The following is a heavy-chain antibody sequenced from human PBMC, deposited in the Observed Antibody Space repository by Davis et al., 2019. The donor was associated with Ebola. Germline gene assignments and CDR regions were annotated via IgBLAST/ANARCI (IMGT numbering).Heavy chain of an antibody. CDR1: GFTFSSYE. J-gene: IGHJ1*01. D-gene: IGHD5-18*01. V-gene: IGHV3-48*03. Sequence: GESLKISCAASGFTFSSYEMHWVRQAPGKGLEWVSYISFSGSTVYYADSVKGRFTNSRDNAKNSLYLQMNSLRAEDTAVYYCARDRGYNYGIEYFQHWGQGTPVTVSS. CDR3: ARDRGYNYGIEYFQH. CDR2: ISFSGSTV.